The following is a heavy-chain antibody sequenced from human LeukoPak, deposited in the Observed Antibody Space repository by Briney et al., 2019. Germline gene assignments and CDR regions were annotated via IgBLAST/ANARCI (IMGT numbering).Heavy chain of an antibody. V-gene: IGHV3-21*01. J-gene: IGHJ4*02. Sequence: GGSLRLPCAASGFSFSSYNMNWVRQAPGKGLEWVSSISSAGSHIYYADSVRGRFTLSRDNARNSLYLQMNSLRAEDTAVYYCARDRDYSGYELDYWGQGTLVTVSS. CDR2: ISSAGSHI. CDR3: ARDRDYSGYELDY. CDR1: GFSFSSYN. D-gene: IGHD5-12*01.